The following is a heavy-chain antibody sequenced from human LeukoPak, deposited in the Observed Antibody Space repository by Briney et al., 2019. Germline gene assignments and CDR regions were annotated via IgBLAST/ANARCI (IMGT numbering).Heavy chain of an antibody. CDR2: IYYSGST. D-gene: IGHD4-23*01. V-gene: IGHV4-39*02. CDR3: AREMGVVTAHGIDV. J-gene: IGHJ6*02. CDR1: GGSISSISSNNYH. Sequence: SETLSLTCIVSGGSISSISSNNYHWGWFRQPPGKGLEGIGSIYYSGSTYYNPSLKSRVTISVDTSKNQFSLKLSSVTAADTALYYCAREMGVVTAHGIDVWGQGTTVTVSS.